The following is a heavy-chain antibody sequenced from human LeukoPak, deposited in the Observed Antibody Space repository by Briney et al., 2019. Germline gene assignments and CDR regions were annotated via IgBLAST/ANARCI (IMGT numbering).Heavy chain of an antibody. V-gene: IGHV3-49*04. CDR3: TSLRTYYDILTGFHTFDAFDI. CDR1: GLTFGDYA. J-gene: IGHJ3*02. CDR2: IRSKAYGGTT. D-gene: IGHD3-9*01. Sequence: GGSLRLSCTASGLTFGDYAMSWVRQAPGKGLEWVGFIRSKAYGGTTEYAASVKGRFTISRDDSKSIAYLQMNSLKTEDTAVYYCTSLRTYYDILTGFHTFDAFDIWGQGTMVTVSS.